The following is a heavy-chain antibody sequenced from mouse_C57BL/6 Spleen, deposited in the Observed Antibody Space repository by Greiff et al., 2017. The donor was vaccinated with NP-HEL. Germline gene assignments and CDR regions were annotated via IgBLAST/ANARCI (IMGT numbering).Heavy chain of an antibody. CDR2: INPSSGYT. CDR1: GYTFTSYW. D-gene: IGHD2-2*01. Sequence: VQLQQSGAELAQPGASVKLSCKASGYTFTSYWMHWVKQRPGQGLEWIGYINPSSGYTKYNQKFKAKATLNEDKSSSPAYMQLSSLTYEDSAVYYCARSGYTPYYFDYWGQGTTLTVAS. J-gene: IGHJ2*01. CDR3: ARSGYTPYYFDY. V-gene: IGHV1-7*01.